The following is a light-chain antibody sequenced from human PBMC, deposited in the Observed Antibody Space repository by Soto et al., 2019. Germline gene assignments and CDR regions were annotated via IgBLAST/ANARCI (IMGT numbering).Light chain of an antibody. J-gene: IGLJ3*02. Sequence: QPVLTQPPSASQTPEQRVTISCSGSSSNIGSNSVNWYQQFPGTAPKLLIFVNNQRPSGVPDRFSGSKSGTSASLAISGLQSEDEADYYCAAWDDGLNGWVFGGGTKLTVL. CDR2: VNN. V-gene: IGLV1-44*01. CDR3: AAWDDGLNGWV. CDR1: SSNIGSNS.